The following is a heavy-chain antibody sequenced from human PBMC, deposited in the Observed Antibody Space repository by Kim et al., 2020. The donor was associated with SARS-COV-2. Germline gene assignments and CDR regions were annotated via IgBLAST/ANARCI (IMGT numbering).Heavy chain of an antibody. D-gene: IGHD3-22*01. V-gene: IGHV1-69*04. CDR1: GGTFSSYA. J-gene: IGHJ5*02. Sequence: SVKVSCKASGGTFSSYAISWVRQAPGQGLEWMGRIIPILGIANYAQKFQGRVTITADKSTSTAYMELSSLRSEDTAVYYCARARVRGTYYYDSSGYYYHHNWFDPWGQGTLVTVSS. CDR2: IIPILGIA. CDR3: ARARVRGTYYYDSSGYYYHHNWFDP.